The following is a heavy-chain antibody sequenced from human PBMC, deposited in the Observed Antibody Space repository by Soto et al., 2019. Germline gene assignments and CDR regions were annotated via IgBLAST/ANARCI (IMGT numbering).Heavy chain of an antibody. CDR3: ARPSDYGDYDGYFDL. CDR1: GGTFSSYA. Sequence: QVQLVQSGAEVKKPGSSVKVSCKASGGTFSSYAISWVRQAPGQGLEWMGGIIPIFGTANYAQKFQGRVTITADKSTSTAYMELSSLRPEDTAVYYCARPSDYGDYDGYFDLWGRGTLVTVSS. V-gene: IGHV1-69*06. D-gene: IGHD4-17*01. J-gene: IGHJ2*01. CDR2: IIPIFGTA.